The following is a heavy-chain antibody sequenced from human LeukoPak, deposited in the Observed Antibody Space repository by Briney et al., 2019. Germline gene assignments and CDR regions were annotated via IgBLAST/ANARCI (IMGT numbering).Heavy chain of an antibody. CDR2: IYYSGST. Sequence: SETLSLTCTVSGGSISSSSYYWGWIRQPPGKGLEWIGSIYYSGSTYYNPSLKSRVTISVDTSKNQFSLKLSSVTAADTAVYYCARHSGYDAFDYWGQGTLVTVSS. J-gene: IGHJ4*02. CDR1: GGSISSSSYY. CDR3: ARHSGYDAFDY. V-gene: IGHV4-39*01. D-gene: IGHD5-12*01.